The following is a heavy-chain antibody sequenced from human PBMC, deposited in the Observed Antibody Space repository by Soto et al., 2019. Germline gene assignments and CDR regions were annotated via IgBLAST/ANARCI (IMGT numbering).Heavy chain of an antibody. CDR2: IYHRGTT. CDR3: ARLARGAFDS. J-gene: IGHJ4*02. V-gene: IGHV4-39*01. Sequence: SETLSLTCTVSGDSITSGTYYWGWIRQPPGKGLEWIGNIYHRGTTYYNTPLKSRVTVSVDTSKNQFSLKVTSVTAADTALYFCARLARGAFDSWGQGTLVTVSS. CDR1: GDSITSGTYY. D-gene: IGHD3-10*01.